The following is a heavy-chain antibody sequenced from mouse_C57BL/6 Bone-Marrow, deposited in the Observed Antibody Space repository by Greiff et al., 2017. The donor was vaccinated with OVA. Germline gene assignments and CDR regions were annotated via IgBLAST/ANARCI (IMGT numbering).Heavy chain of an antibody. J-gene: IGHJ3*01. V-gene: IGHV2-9-1*01. Sequence: VQVVESGPGLVAPSQSLSITCTVSGFSLTSYAISWVRQPPGKGLEWLGVIWTGGGTNYNSALKSRLSISKDNSKSQVFLKMNSLQTDDTARYYCASLYYDYDGEAWFAYWGQGTLVTVSA. CDR3: ASLYYDYDGEAWFAY. CDR2: IWTGGGT. CDR1: GFSLTSYA. D-gene: IGHD2-4*01.